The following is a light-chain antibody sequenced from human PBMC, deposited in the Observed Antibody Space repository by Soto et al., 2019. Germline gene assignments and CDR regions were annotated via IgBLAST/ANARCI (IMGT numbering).Light chain of an antibody. CDR3: HQYGSSPQM. J-gene: IGKJ1*01. V-gene: IGKV3-20*01. Sequence: EFVLKQSPGTLSLSTGERATLSCRASQRPSNSHVAWYLLKPGQAPRLLIFDTSSRATGIPDRFSGSGSGTDFTLTIARLEPEDFAVYYCHQYGSSPQMFGQGTKVDIK. CDR1: QRPSNSH. CDR2: DTS.